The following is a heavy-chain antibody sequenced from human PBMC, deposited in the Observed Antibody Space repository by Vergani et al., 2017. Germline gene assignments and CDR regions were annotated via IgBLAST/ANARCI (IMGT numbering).Heavy chain of an antibody. Sequence: EVQLVESGGGLVQPGGSLKLSCAASGFTFSGSAIHWVRQASGKGLEWVGRIRSKANDYATAYAASVKGRFTISRDESKNTAYLQMNSLRTEDTAVYYCTRRPYQLLYHMDVWGKGTTVTVSS. CDR2: IRSKANDYAT. CDR1: GFTFSGSA. D-gene: IGHD2-2*02. J-gene: IGHJ6*04. V-gene: IGHV3-73*02. CDR3: TRRPYQLLYHMDV.